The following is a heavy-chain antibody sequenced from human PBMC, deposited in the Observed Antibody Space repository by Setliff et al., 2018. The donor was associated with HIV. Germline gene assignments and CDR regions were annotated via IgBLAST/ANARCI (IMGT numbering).Heavy chain of an antibody. CDR1: GYSFANSW. Sequence: PGESLKISCKGSGYSFANSWIGWVRQMPGKGLEWMGIIYPGDSDTTYSPSFQGQVTMSADKSTSTAYLQWRSLKASDTDMYYCAIIYYYDSSPVAFDIWGQGTMVTVSS. CDR2: IYPGDSDT. V-gene: IGHV5-51*01. D-gene: IGHD3-22*01. CDR3: AIIYYYDSSPVAFDI. J-gene: IGHJ3*02.